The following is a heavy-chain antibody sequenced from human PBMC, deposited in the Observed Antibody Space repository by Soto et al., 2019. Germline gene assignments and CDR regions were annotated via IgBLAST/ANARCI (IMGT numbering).Heavy chain of an antibody. CDR3: AKATATGGGAFDI. CDR2: ILVGGST. CDR1: GFICTSYD. Sequence: GGSLRLSCAASGFICTSYDMSWVRQAPGKGLEWVSTILVGGSTHYEDSVKGRFTISRDRSKNTLYLQMNSLTAGDTAMYYCAKATATGGGAFDICGQGTMVTVSS. D-gene: IGHD2-8*02. J-gene: IGHJ3*02. V-gene: IGHV3-23*01.